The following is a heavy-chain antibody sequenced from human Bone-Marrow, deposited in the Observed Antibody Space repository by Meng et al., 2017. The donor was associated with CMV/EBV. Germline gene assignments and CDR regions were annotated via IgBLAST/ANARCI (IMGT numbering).Heavy chain of an antibody. D-gene: IGHD3-3*01. Sequence: GSLRLSCTVSGGSISSYYWSWIRQPPGKGLEWIGYIYYSGSTNYNPSLKSRVTISVDTSKNQFSLKLSSVTAADTAVYYCARSPAAAYYDFWSGYYTGYDYFDYWGQGTRVTVSS. J-gene: IGHJ4*02. CDR3: ARSPAAAYYDFWSGYYTGYDYFDY. V-gene: IGHV4-59*01. CDR2: IYYSGST. CDR1: GGSISSYY.